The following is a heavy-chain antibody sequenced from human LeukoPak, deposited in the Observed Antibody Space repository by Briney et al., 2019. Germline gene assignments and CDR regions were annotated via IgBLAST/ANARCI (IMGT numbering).Heavy chain of an antibody. Sequence: ASVKVSCKASGYTFTSYDINWVRQATGQGLEWMGWMNPNSGNTGYAQKFQGRVTMTGNTSISTAYMELSSLRSEDTAVYYCARGHKQWLVRPKRSQNYYFDYWGQGTLVTVSS. CDR2: MNPNSGNT. J-gene: IGHJ4*02. CDR1: GYTFTSYD. CDR3: ARGHKQWLVRPKRSQNYYFDY. D-gene: IGHD6-19*01. V-gene: IGHV1-8*01.